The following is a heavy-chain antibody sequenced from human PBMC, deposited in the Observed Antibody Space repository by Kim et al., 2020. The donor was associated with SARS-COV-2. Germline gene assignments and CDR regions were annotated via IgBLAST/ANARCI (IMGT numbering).Heavy chain of an antibody. CDR3: ARVHWSGDTTGYNYFDH. D-gene: IGHD3-22*01. J-gene: IGHJ4*02. CDR1: GFTFSRNG. CDR2: ISYDGGGQ. V-gene: IGHV3-30*12. Sequence: GGSLRLSCAASGFTFSRNGMHWVRQAPGKGLEWVAAISYDGGGQYYADSVKGRFTISRDNSKNTVYLEIYSLKAEDTAFYYCARVHWSGDTTGYNYFDHWGQGILVTVSS.